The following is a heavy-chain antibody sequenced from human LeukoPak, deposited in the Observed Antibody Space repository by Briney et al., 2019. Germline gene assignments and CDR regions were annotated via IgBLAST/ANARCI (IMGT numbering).Heavy chain of an antibody. J-gene: IGHJ4*02. Sequence: GGSLRLSCAASGFTFSSYGIHWVRQAPGKGLEWVAFIRSDGSYEYYADSVKGRFTISRDNSKNTLYLQMNSLRAEDTAVYYCASPPKGGSSWSQWGQGTLVTVSS. D-gene: IGHD3-10*01. CDR1: GFTFSSYG. CDR2: IRSDGSYE. CDR3: ASPPKGGSSWSQ. V-gene: IGHV3-30*02.